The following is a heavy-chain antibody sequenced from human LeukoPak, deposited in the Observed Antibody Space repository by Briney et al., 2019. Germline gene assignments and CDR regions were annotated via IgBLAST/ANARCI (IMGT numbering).Heavy chain of an antibody. Sequence: PSETLSLTCTVSGGSISSSSYYWGWIRQPPGKGLEWIGSIYYSGSTYYNPSLKSRVTISVDTSKNQFSLKLSSVTAADTAVYYCARDHQKRVPAATWDYWGQGTLVTVSS. CDR2: IYYSGST. V-gene: IGHV4-39*07. CDR3: ARDHQKRVPAATWDY. D-gene: IGHD2-2*01. CDR1: GGSISSSSYY. J-gene: IGHJ4*02.